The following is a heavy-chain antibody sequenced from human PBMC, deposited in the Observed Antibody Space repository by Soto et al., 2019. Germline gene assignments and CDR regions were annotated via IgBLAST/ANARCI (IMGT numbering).Heavy chain of an antibody. CDR1: GYTFNSHE. V-gene: IGHV3-48*03. CDR3: ARGGIH. D-gene: IGHD6-13*01. Sequence: EVLLVESGGGSRQPGGSLRLSCVASGYTFNSHEMNWVRQAPGKGLEWISSISGSGTTNYAEYVKGRFTISRDNAHKSLFLEIKDLRVEDAAVYYCARGGIHWGQGNLGSVSS. J-gene: IGHJ4*02. CDR2: ISGSGTT.